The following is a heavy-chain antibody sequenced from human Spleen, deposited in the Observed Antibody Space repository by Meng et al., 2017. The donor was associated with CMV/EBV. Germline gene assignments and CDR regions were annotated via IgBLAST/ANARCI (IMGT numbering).Heavy chain of an antibody. CDR3: ARVGDYGDFNFDY. CDR1: GGSISSGDYY. J-gene: IGHJ4*02. D-gene: IGHD4-17*01. V-gene: IGHV4-30-4*08. Sequence: QGQLQGSGPGLVKPSQTLSLTCTVSGGSISSGDYYWSWIRQPPGKGLEWIGYIYYSGSTYYNPSLKSRVTISVDTSKNQFSLKLSSVTAADTAVYYCARVGDYGDFNFDYWGQGTLVTVSS. CDR2: IYYSGST.